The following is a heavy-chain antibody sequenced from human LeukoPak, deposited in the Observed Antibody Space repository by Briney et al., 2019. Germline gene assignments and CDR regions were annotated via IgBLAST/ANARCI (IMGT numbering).Heavy chain of an antibody. CDR2: MYYTGST. CDR3: ASSGNHYHYMDV. CDR1: GFTFSDYY. J-gene: IGHJ6*03. V-gene: IGHV4-59*12. Sequence: GSLRLSCAASGFTFSDYYMSWIRQTPGKELEWIGTMYYTGSTYYSPSLKSRVTISVDTSMNQFSLKLTSVTAADTAVYYCASSGNHYHYMDVWGKGTTVTVSS. D-gene: IGHD1-14*01.